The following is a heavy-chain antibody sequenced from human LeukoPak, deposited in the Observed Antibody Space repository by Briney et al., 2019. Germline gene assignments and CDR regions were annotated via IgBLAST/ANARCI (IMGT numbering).Heavy chain of an antibody. CDR2: ISYDGSNK. CDR1: GFTFSSYG. J-gene: IGHJ4*02. V-gene: IGHV3-30*03. CDR3: ASCDSSST. Sequence: GRSLRLSCAASGFTFSSYGMHWVRQAPGKGLEWVAVISYDGSNKYYADSVKGRFTISRDNSKNTLYRQMNSLRAEDTAVYYCASCDSSSTRGQGTLVTVSS. D-gene: IGHD3-22*01.